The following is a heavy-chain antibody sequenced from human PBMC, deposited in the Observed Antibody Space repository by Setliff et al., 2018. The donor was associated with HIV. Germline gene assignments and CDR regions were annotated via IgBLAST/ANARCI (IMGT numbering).Heavy chain of an antibody. CDR2: IYYSGST. Sequence: PSETLSLTCTVSGDSIGSSSYYWAWIRQPPGKGLEWIGNIYYSGSTYYNPSLKTRVTISVDGSKNQFSLKLKSVTAADTAFYHCARADNYYYDSGAFKSGLDAFDIWGQGTMVTVSS. J-gene: IGHJ3*02. V-gene: IGHV4-39*02. CDR1: GDSIGSSSYY. CDR3: ARADNYYYDSGAFKSGLDAFDI. D-gene: IGHD3-22*01.